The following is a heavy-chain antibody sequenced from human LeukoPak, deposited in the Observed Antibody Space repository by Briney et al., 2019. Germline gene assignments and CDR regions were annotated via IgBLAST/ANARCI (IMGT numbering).Heavy chain of an antibody. CDR2: IYSSGTT. CDR3: ARSVTGANNWFDP. D-gene: IGHD1-20*01. Sequence: PSETLTLTCTVSGGSVSPYYWSWIRQPPGKGLEWVGIIYSSGTTYYNPSLTSRVTISIDTSKNQFSLKLTSVTAADTAVYYCARSVTGANNWFDPWGQGTLVTVSS. CDR1: GGSVSPYY. V-gene: IGHV4-4*09. J-gene: IGHJ5*02.